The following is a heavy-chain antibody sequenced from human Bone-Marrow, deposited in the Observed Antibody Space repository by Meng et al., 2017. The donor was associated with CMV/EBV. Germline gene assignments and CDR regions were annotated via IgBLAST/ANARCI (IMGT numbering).Heavy chain of an antibody. CDR3: ARAPYDFWSGYYYPFDY. Sequence: ASVKVSCNASGYTFTGYYMHWVRQAPGQGLEWMGWINPNSGVTNYAQKFQGRVTMTRDTSISTAYMELSRLRSDDTAVYYCARAPYDFWSGYYYPFDYWGQGTLVTVSS. CDR1: GYTFTGYY. J-gene: IGHJ4*02. CDR2: INPNSGVT. D-gene: IGHD3-3*01. V-gene: IGHV1-2*02.